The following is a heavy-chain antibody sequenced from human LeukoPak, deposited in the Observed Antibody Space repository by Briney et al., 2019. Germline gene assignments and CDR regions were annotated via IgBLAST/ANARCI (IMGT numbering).Heavy chain of an antibody. CDR3: ARGAPRDYIWGSYRYDWFDP. CDR2: IYYSGSA. V-gene: IGHV4-59*01. CDR1: GGSISSYY. Sequence: SETLSLTCTVSGGSISSYYWSWIRQPPGKGLEWIGYIYYSGSANYNPSLKSRVTISVDTSENQFSLKLSSVTAADTAVYYCARGAPRDYIWGSYRYDWFDPWGQGTLVTVSS. J-gene: IGHJ5*02. D-gene: IGHD3-16*02.